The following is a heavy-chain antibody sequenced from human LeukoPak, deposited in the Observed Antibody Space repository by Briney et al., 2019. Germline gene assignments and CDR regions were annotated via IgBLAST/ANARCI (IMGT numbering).Heavy chain of an antibody. V-gene: IGHV4-59*01. CDR2: IYYSGST. D-gene: IGHD4-23*01. CDR3: ARVGYDYGGNPDYYYYGMDV. J-gene: IGHJ6*02. CDR1: GGSISSYY. Sequence: SETLSLTCTVSGGSISSYYWSWIRQPPGKGLEWIGYIYYSGSTNYNPSLKSRVTISADTSKNQFSLKLSSVTAADTAVYYCARVGYDYGGNPDYYYYGMDVWGQGTTVTVSS.